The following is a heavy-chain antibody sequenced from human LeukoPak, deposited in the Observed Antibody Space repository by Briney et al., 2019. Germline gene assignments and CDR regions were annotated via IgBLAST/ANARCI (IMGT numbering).Heavy chain of an antibody. D-gene: IGHD2-2*02. Sequence: ASVKVSCKASGYTFTSYGISWVRQAPGQGLEWMGWISAYNGNTNYAQKLQDRVTMTTDTSTSTAYMELRSLRSDDTAVYYCARSYCSSTSCYTYYYYGMDVWGQGTTVTVSS. CDR1: GYTFTSYG. CDR2: ISAYNGNT. CDR3: ARSYCSSTSCYTYYYYGMDV. V-gene: IGHV1-18*01. J-gene: IGHJ6*02.